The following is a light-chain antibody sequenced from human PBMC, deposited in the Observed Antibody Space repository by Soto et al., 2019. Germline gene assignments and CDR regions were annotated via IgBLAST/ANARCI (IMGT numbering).Light chain of an antibody. V-gene: IGKV3-15*01. Sequence: EIVMTQSPATLSVSPGERATLSCRASQIVSTKLAWYQQKPGQAPRLLIYDASLRATGIPARFSGSGSGPEFTLTISSLQSEDFADYYCQQYNNWPLTFGGGTKVEIK. CDR1: QIVSTK. CDR2: DAS. CDR3: QQYNNWPLT. J-gene: IGKJ4*01.